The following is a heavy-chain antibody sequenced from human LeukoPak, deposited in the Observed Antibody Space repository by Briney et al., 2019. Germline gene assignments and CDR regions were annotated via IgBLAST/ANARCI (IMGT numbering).Heavy chain of an antibody. V-gene: IGHV3-9*01. D-gene: IGHD3-16*01. CDR2: ISWNSGSI. CDR1: GFTFDDYA. J-gene: IGHJ4*02. Sequence: GGSLRLSCAASGFTFDDYAVHWVRQAPGKGLEWVSGISWNSGSIGYADSVKGRFTISRDNAKNSLYLQMNSLRAEDTALYYCAKGGDYVDYWGQGTLVTVSS. CDR3: AKGGDYVDY.